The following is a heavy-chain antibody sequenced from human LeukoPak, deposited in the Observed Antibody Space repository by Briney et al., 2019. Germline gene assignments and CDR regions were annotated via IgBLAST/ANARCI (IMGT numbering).Heavy chain of an antibody. CDR2: VIPIFGTA. V-gene: IGHV1-69*06. Sequence: SVKVSCKASGGTFSSYAICWVRQAPGQGLEWMDGVIPIFGTANYAQKFQGRVTITADKSTSTAYMELSSLRSEDTAVYYCARGVVVTATPAEYFQHWGQGTLVTVSS. D-gene: IGHD2-21*02. CDR1: GGTFSSYA. CDR3: ARGVVVTATPAEYFQH. J-gene: IGHJ1*01.